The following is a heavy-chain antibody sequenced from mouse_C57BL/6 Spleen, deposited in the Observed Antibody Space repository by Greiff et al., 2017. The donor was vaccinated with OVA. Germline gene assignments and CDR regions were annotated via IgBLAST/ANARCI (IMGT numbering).Heavy chain of an antibody. CDR1: GYTFTDYY. V-gene: IGHV1-19*01. D-gene: IGHD2-13*01. CDR2: INPYNGGT. J-gene: IGHJ2*01. CDR3: ARSTTFDY. Sequence: EVQLVESGPVLVKPGASVKMSCKASGYTFTDYYMNWVEQSHGKSLEWIGVINPYNGGTSYNQKFKGKATLTVDKSSSTAYMELNSLTSEDSAVYYCARSTTFDYWGQGTTLTVSS.